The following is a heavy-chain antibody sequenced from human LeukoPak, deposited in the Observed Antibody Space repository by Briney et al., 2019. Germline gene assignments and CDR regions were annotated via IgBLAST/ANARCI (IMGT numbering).Heavy chain of an antibody. CDR3: ARNRSVTTTPGFDH. Sequence: PSETLSLTCAVSGYSIRSGDYWGWIRPSPGKGLEGIGIIYHSGSTHYNPSVKRRVTISVDTSNNHFSLMLSSVTAADTAVYYCARNRSVTTTPGFDHWGQGTLVTVSS. J-gene: IGHJ4*02. D-gene: IGHD4-17*01. CDR1: GYSIRSGDY. CDR2: IYHSGST. V-gene: IGHV4-38-2*01.